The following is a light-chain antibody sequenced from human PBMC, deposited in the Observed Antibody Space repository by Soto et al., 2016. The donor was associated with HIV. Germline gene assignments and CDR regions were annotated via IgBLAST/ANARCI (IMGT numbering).Light chain of an antibody. CDR3: QAWDISTVV. Sequence: SYELTQPPSVSVSPGQTASITCSGDKLGDRYACWYQQKPGQFPVLVIYQDTKRPSGIPERFSGSNSGNTATLTISGTQAMDEADYYCQAWDISTVVFGGGTKLTV. CDR1: KLGDRY. J-gene: IGLJ2*01. V-gene: IGLV3-1*01. CDR2: QDT.